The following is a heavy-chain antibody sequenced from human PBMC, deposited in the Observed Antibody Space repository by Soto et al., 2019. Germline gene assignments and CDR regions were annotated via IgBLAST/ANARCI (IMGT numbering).Heavy chain of an antibody. D-gene: IGHD4-17*01. CDR2: ISASGDYT. CDR1: GFTFSTYA. CDR3: AKGYGDYYHYNGMDV. J-gene: IGHJ6*02. Sequence: SLSLSCSASGFTFSTYAMNWVRQAPGKGLEWISAISASGDYTAYADSVKGRFTISRDNSKNTLYLQMNSLRAEDTAVYYCAKGYGDYYHYNGMDVWGQGTTVTVSS. V-gene: IGHV3-23*01.